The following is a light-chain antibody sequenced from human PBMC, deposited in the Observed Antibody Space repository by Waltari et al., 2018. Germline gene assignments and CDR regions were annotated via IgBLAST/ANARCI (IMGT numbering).Light chain of an antibody. CDR2: AAS. Sequence: DIQMTQSPSSLSASVGDKVTITCQASQSITLYVDWYQQKPGKAPKLLIYAASTLQTGVPSRFSGSGSGTEFTVTISSVQSEDFATYYCQQSYKTPYTFGQGTKLEI. J-gene: IGKJ2*01. CDR1: QSITLY. V-gene: IGKV1-39*01. CDR3: QQSYKTPYT.